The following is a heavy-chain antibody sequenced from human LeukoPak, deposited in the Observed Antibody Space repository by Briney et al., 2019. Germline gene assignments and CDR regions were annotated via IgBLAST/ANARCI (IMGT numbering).Heavy chain of an antibody. J-gene: IGHJ4*02. V-gene: IGHV4-4*09. D-gene: IGHD3-3*01. CDR2: IYTSGST. Sequence: SETLSLTCTVSGGSISSYYWRWIRQPTGKGLEWIGYIYTSGSTNYNPSLKSRVTISVDTSKNQFSLKLSSVTAADTAVYYCARITIFGVVMYFDYWGQGTLVTVSS. CDR1: GGSISSYY. CDR3: ARITIFGVVMYFDY.